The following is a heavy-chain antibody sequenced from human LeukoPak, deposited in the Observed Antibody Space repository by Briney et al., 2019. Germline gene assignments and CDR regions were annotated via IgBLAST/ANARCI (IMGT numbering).Heavy chain of an antibody. CDR3: ARERGAYSSGWYWLNYFDY. D-gene: IGHD6-19*01. CDR1: GFTFSSYA. J-gene: IGHJ4*02. Sequence: GGSLRLSCAASGFTFSSYAMSWVRQAPGKGLEWVSAISGSGGSTYYADSVKGRFTISRDNSKNTLYLQMNSLRAEDTAVYYCARERGAYSSGWYWLNYFDYWGQGTLVTVSS. CDR2: ISGSGGST. V-gene: IGHV3-23*01.